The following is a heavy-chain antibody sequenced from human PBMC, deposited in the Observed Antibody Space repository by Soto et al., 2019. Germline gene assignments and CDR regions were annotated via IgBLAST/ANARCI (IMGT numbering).Heavy chain of an antibody. Sequence: WWSLRLSCLASVFSFDDYGMSWCRQAPGEGLEWVSAIKSDGTSTYYAASVEDRFTISRDNSKNTLYLQLNSLRAEDTAVYYCAQLGLMTFSHKHYFNHWGRGTLVTVSS. CDR3: AQLGLMTFSHKHYFNH. CDR2: IKSDGTST. V-gene: IGHV3-23*01. CDR1: VFSFDDYG. D-gene: IGHD3-16*01. J-gene: IGHJ4*02.